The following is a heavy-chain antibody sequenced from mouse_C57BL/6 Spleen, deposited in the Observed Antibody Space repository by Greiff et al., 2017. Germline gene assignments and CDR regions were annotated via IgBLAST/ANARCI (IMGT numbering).Heavy chain of an antibody. CDR3: ARDYDYDWYFDV. CDR2: ISYDGSN. V-gene: IGHV3-6*01. Sequence: EVKLMESGPGLVKPSPSLSLTCSVTGYSITSGYYWNWIRQFPGNKLEWMGYISYDGSNNYNPSLKNRISITRDTSKHQFFLKLNSVTTEDTATYYCARDYDYDWYFDVWGTGTTVTVSS. J-gene: IGHJ1*03. D-gene: IGHD2-4*01. CDR1: GYSITSGYY.